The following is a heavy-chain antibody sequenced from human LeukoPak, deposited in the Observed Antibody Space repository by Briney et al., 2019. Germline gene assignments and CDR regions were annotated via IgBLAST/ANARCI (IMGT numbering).Heavy chain of an antibody. CDR1: GFTFSSYG. V-gene: IGHV3-30*02. D-gene: IGHD1-20*01. Sequence: PGGSLRLSCAASGFTFSSYGMHWVRQAPGKGLEWVAFIRYDGSNKYYADSVKGRFTISRDNSKNTLYLQMNSLRAEDTAVYYCAKAPNWNDGGVYYFDYWGQGTLVTVSS. CDR2: IRYDGSNK. J-gene: IGHJ4*02. CDR3: AKAPNWNDGGVYYFDY.